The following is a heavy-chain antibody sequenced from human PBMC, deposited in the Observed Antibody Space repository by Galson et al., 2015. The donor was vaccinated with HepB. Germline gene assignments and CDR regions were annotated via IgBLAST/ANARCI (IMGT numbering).Heavy chain of an antibody. D-gene: IGHD6-13*01. CDR2: MTPSTGNA. Sequence: CKASGYTFTSYDINWVRQATGQGLEWVGWMTPSTGNADYAQKFQGRVTMTRDTSISTAYMELSSLTSEDTAVYYCARGVDAGIDYWGQGTPVTVSS. CDR3: ARGVDAGIDY. J-gene: IGHJ4*02. CDR1: GYTFTSYD. V-gene: IGHV1-8*01.